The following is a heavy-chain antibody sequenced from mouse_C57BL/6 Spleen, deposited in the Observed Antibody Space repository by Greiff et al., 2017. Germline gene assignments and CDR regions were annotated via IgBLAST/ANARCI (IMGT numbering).Heavy chain of an antibody. D-gene: IGHD2-4*01. CDR1: GYTFTDYE. J-gene: IGHJ4*01. CDR2: IDPETGGT. CDR3: TRGGRYYDYDGGVYAMDY. Sequence: QVQLKQSGAELVRPGASVTLSCKASGYTFTDYEMHWVKQTPVHGLEWIGAIDPETGGTAYNQKFKGKAILTADKSSSTAYMELRSLTSEDSAVYYCTRGGRYYDYDGGVYAMDYWGQGTSVTVSS. V-gene: IGHV1-15*01.